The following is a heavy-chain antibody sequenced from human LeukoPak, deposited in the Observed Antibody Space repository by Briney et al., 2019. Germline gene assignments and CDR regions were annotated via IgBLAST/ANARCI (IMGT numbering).Heavy chain of an antibody. CDR1: GFTFRSAW. Sequence: PGGSLRLSCAASGFTFRSAWMSWVRQAPGKGLEWVGRIKTETDGETTDFAAPVKGRFTISRDDSSNTLYLQMSSLKTEDTAVYFCTTQALLYYGLDVWGKRTTVTVSS. J-gene: IGHJ6*04. CDR2: IKTETDGETT. D-gene: IGHD2-15*01. CDR3: TTQALLYYGLDV. V-gene: IGHV3-15*01.